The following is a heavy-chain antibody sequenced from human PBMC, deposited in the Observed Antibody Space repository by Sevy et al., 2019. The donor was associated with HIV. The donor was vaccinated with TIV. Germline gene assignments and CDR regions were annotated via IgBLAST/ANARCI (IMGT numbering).Heavy chain of an antibody. CDR2: INPNSGGT. CDR1: GYTFTGYY. D-gene: IGHD3-9*01. Sequence: ASVKVSCKASGYTFTGYYMHWVRQTPGQGLEWMGWINPNSGGTNYAQKFQGRVTMTRDTSISTAYMELSRLRSDDTAVYYCARLVRYFDWLTFDYWGQGTLVTVSS. J-gene: IGHJ4*02. V-gene: IGHV1-2*02. CDR3: ARLVRYFDWLTFDY.